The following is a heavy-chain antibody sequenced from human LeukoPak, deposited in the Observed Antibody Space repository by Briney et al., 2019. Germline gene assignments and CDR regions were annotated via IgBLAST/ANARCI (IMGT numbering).Heavy chain of an antibody. Sequence: GASVKVSCKAPGYTYTSYGISWVRQAPGQGLEWMGWISAYNGNTNYAQKLQGRVTMTTDTSTSTAYMELRSLRSEDTAVYYCATAWRYCSGGSCYSAFDYWGQGTLVTVSS. CDR2: ISAYNGNT. V-gene: IGHV1-18*01. CDR3: ATAWRYCSGGSCYSAFDY. D-gene: IGHD2-15*01. J-gene: IGHJ4*02. CDR1: GYTYTSYG.